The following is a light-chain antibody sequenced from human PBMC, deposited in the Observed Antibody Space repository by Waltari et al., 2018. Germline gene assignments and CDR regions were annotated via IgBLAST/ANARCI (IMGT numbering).Light chain of an antibody. Sequence: EIVMTQSPVTLSVSPGETATLSCRARQTLGTDLAWYQQKPGQPPRLLIYNAYTRASGSPDRFSGSGSETEFTLTISSLQAEDIAVYYCQQYNKWPPLTFGQGTKLEIK. CDR3: QQYNKWPPLT. V-gene: IGKV3-15*01. CDR2: NAY. CDR1: QTLGTD. J-gene: IGKJ2*01.